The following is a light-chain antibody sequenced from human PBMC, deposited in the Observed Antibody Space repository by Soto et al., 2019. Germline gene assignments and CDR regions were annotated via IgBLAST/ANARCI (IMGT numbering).Light chain of an antibody. CDR3: HQYASSPWT. V-gene: IGKV3-20*01. J-gene: IGKJ1*01. CDR1: QSVSSTS. Sequence: EIVLTQSPGTLSLSLGERATLSCRASQSVSSTSLAWYQQKPGQAPRLLIYETSTRAAGIPDRFSGSGSGTDFPLTISRLEAEDFAVYYCHQYASSPWTFGQGAKVEIK. CDR2: ETS.